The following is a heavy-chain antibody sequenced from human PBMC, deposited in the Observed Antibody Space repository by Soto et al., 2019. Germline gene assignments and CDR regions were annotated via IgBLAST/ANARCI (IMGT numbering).Heavy chain of an antibody. CDR3: AKDGSGL. D-gene: IGHD6-19*01. V-gene: IGHV3-30*18. CDR2: ISYDGSNK. CDR1: GFTFSSYG. J-gene: IGHJ4*02. Sequence: GGSLRLSCAASGFTFSSYGMHWVRQAPGKGLEWVAVISYDGSNKYYADSVKGRFTISRDNSKNTLYLQMNSLRAEDTAVYYCAKDGSGLWGQGTLVTVS.